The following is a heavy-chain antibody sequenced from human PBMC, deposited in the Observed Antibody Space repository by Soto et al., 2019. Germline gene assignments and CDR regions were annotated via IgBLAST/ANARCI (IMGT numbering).Heavy chain of an antibody. CDR2: ISAYNGDT. V-gene: IGHV1-18*04. Sequence: QDHLVQSGGEVKKPGASAKVSCKASGYTFKNYGINWVRQAPGRGLEWVAWISAYNGDTCYAQHLQGRVTVTTETLTNTAYMELRSLRPDDTAVYFCVLGGLETGYYRDMDYWGQGTLVSVSS. CDR3: VLGGLETGYYRDMDY. CDR1: GYTFKNYG. D-gene: IGHD3-9*01. J-gene: IGHJ4*02.